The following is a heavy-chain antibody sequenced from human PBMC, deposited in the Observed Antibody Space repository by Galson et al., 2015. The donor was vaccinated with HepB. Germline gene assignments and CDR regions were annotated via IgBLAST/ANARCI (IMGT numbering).Heavy chain of an antibody. J-gene: IGHJ6*03. V-gene: IGHV1-3*01. D-gene: IGHD3-10*01. CDR3: AKGGELLWFRVPRDYYYYYMDV. CDR1: GYTFTSYA. CDR2: INAGNGNT. Sequence: SVKVSCKASGYTFTSYAMHWVRQAPGQRLEWMGWINAGNGNTKYSQKFQGRVTITRDTSASTAYMELSSLRSEDTAVYYCAKGGELLWFRVPRDYYYYYMDVWGKGTTVTVSS.